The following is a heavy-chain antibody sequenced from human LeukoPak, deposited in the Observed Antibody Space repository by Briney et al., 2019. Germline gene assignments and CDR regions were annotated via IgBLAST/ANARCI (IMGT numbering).Heavy chain of an antibody. D-gene: IGHD2-15*01. V-gene: IGHV3-33*01. J-gene: IGHJ4*02. Sequence: PGRSLRLACAASGFTFSSYGMHWVRQAPGKGLEWVAVIWSDGSKKYYAESVKGRFIISRDNSKNTLYLQMNRLTVEDTAVFYCARDLGHCSGDSCYSWYYFDYWGQGTLVTVSS. CDR1: GFTFSSYG. CDR2: IWSDGSKK. CDR3: ARDLGHCSGDSCYSWYYFDY.